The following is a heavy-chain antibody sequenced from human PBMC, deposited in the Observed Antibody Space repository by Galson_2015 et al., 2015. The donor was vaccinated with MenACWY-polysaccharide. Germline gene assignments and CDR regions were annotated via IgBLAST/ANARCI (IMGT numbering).Heavy chain of an antibody. CDR2: LSPTTGNT. D-gene: IGHD3-10*01. Sequence: SLRLSCAGSGDTFSSYGMGWVRQAPGKGLEWVSGLSPTTGNTYYADSVRGRFTISRDNSKNTLYLQMDSLRAEDTALYYCAKGAAHYGSGNYYDYWGQGTQVTVSS. CDR3: AKGAAHYGSGNYYDY. V-gene: IGHV3-23*01. J-gene: IGHJ4*02. CDR1: GDTFSSYG.